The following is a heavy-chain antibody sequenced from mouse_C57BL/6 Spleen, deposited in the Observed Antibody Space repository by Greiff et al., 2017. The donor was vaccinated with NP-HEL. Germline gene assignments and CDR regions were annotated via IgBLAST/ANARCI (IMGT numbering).Heavy chain of an antibody. CDR3: TRDRGQGAMDY. J-gene: IGHJ4*01. CDR1: GFTFSSYA. V-gene: IGHV5-9-1*02. D-gene: IGHD3-1*01. Sequence: EVMLVESGEGLVKPGGSLKLSCAASGFTFSSYAMSWVRQTPEKRLEWVAYISSGGDYIYYADTVKGRFTISRDNARNTLYLQMSSLKSEDTAMYYCTRDRGQGAMDYWGQGTSVTVSS. CDR2: ISSGGDYI.